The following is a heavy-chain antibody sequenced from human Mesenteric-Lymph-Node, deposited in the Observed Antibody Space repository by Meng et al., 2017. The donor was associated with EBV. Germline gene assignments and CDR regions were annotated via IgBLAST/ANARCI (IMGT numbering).Heavy chain of an antibody. Sequence: QVQMVQSGAKVKKPGASVKVSCKASGYTLTSYDINWVRQATGQGLEWMGWMNPNSGNTGSAQKFQGRVTMTRNTAISTAYMELNSLTSEDTAIYYCSRDSIYDGLDYWGQGTLVTVSS. V-gene: IGHV1-8*01. J-gene: IGHJ4*02. CDR3: SRDSIYDGLDY. CDR1: GYTLTSYD. D-gene: IGHD3-16*01. CDR2: MNPNSGNT.